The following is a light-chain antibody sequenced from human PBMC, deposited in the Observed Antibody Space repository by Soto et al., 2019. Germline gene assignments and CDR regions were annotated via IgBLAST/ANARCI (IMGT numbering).Light chain of an antibody. V-gene: IGKV4-1*01. Sequence: DIVMTQSPDSLAVSLGERATINWESSQSVLYSSNNKNYLAWYQQKPGQPPKLLIYWASTRESGVPDRFSGSGSGTDFTLTISSLQAEDVAVYYCQQYYSTPITFGQGTRLEI. CDR1: QSVLYSSNNKNY. CDR2: WAS. J-gene: IGKJ5*01. CDR3: QQYYSTPIT.